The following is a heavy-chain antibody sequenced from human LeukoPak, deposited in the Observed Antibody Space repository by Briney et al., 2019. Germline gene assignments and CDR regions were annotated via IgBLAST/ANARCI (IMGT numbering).Heavy chain of an antibody. J-gene: IGHJ4*02. CDR1: GGSVSSGSYY. V-gene: IGHV4-61*01. CDR3: ARGTQWELPGDY. CDR2: FYYSGST. D-gene: IGHD1-26*01. Sequence: ASETLSLTCTVSGGSVSSGSYYWSWIRQPPGKGLEWIGYFYYSGSTNYNPSLKSRVTISVDTSKNQFSLKLSSVTAADTAVYYCARGTQWELPGDYWGQGTLVTVSS.